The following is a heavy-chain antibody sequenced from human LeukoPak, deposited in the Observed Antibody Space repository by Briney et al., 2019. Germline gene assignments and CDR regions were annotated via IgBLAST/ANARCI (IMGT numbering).Heavy chain of an antibody. CDR2: IYYSGST. V-gene: IGHV4-59*01. J-gene: IGHJ5*02. Sequence: SETLSLTCTVSGGSISSYYWSWIRQPPGKGLEWIGYIYYSGSTNYNPSLKSRVTISVDTSKNQFSLKLSSVTAADTAVYYCARDRGYSGYGNWFDPWGQGTLVTVSS. D-gene: IGHD5-12*01. CDR3: ARDRGYSGYGNWFDP. CDR1: GGSISSYY.